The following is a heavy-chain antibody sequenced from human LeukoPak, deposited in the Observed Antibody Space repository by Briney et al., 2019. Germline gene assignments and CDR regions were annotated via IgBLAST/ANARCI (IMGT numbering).Heavy chain of an antibody. J-gene: IGHJ4*02. Sequence: SQTLSLTCSVSGGSITSGNYYWSWIRQPAGKGLEWIGRIYTSGSTNYNPSLKSRVTMSVDTSKNQFSLKLSSVTAADTAVYYCAREYDFWSGYFDYWGQGTLVTVSS. CDR1: GGSITSGNYY. D-gene: IGHD3-3*01. CDR2: IYTSGST. V-gene: IGHV4-61*02. CDR3: AREYDFWSGYFDY.